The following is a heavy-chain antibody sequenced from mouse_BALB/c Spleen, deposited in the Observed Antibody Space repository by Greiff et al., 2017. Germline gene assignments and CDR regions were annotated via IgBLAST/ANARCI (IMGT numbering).Heavy chain of an antibody. CDR2: ISSGGSYT. Sequence: EVKLMESGGGLVKPGGSLKLSCAASGFTFSSYAMSWVRQTPEKRLEWVATISSGGSYTYYPDSVKGRFTISRDNAKNTLYLQMSSLRSEDTAMYYCARHDDYDDYWGQGTTLTVSS. J-gene: IGHJ2*01. D-gene: IGHD2-4*01. CDR3: ARHDDYDDY. CDR1: GFTFSSYA. V-gene: IGHV5-9-3*01.